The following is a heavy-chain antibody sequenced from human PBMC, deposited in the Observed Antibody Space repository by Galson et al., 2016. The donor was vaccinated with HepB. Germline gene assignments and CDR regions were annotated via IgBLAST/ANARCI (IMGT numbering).Heavy chain of an antibody. V-gene: IGHV3-33*01. Sequence: SLRLSCAASGFSFSSYGMHWVRRAPGKGLEWVAVIWYDGSNEYYADSVKGRFTISRDNSKNTLYLQMNSLRAEDTAVYYCARGSNYLDYWGQGTLVTVSS. CDR3: ARGSNYLDY. CDR2: IWYDGSNE. J-gene: IGHJ4*02. CDR1: GFSFSSYG.